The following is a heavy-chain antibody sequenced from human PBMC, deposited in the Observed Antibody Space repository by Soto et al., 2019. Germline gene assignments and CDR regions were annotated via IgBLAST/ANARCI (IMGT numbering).Heavy chain of an antibody. V-gene: IGHV3-11*01. J-gene: IGHJ6*02. Sequence: QVQLVESGGGLGKPGGSLRLSCAASGLTFSDHYMTWIRQAPGKGLEWISYISSSAGTIYYADSVKGRFTISRDNAKNSLYLQMTTLRAEDTAVYYCARAPYFGSGTYYYYALDVWGQGTTVTVSS. CDR2: ISSSAGTI. CDR1: GLTFSDHY. D-gene: IGHD3-10*01. CDR3: ARAPYFGSGTYYYYALDV.